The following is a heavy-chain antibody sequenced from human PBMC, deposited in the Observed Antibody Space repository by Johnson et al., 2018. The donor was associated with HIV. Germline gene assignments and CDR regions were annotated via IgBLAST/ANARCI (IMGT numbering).Heavy chain of an antibody. CDR1: GFMFSSYG. D-gene: IGHD3-16*01. J-gene: IGHJ3*02. Sequence: QVQLVESGGGVVQPGRSLRLSCAASGFMFSSYGMHWVRQAPGKGLEWVAVIWYDGSNKYYAESVKGRFTISRDNSKKTLYLQMNSLKTEDTAVYYCTTVAGGASDIWGQGTMVTVSS. V-gene: IGHV3-33*01. CDR3: TTVAGGASDI. CDR2: IWYDGSNK.